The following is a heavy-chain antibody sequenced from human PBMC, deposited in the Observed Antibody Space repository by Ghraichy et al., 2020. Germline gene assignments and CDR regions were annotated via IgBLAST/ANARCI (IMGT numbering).Heavy chain of an antibody. D-gene: IGHD4-23*01. V-gene: IGHV4-59*01. CDR2: IYYSGST. J-gene: IGHJ4*02. CDR3: ARVRNYGGDSWYFDY. CDR1: GGFISSYY. Sequence: SETLSLTCTVSGGFISSYYLTLIRQPPGKGLEWIGYIYYSGSTNYNPSLKSRVTISVDTSKNQFSLKLSSVTAADTAVYYCARVRNYGGDSWYFDYRGQGTLVTVSS.